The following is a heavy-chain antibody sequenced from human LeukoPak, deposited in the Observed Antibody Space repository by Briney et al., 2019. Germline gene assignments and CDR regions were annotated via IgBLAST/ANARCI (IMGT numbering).Heavy chain of an antibody. CDR3: AGHHPRNTVDF. CDR1: GGSISSYY. Sequence: SETLSFTCTVSGGSISSYYWSWIRQPPGKGLEWIAYISDIGSINYNPSLKSRVTISLDTSKNQFSLKLSSVTAADTAVYYCAGHHPRNTVDFWGQGTLVTVSS. D-gene: IGHD2-8*02. J-gene: IGHJ4*02. CDR2: ISDIGSI. V-gene: IGHV4-59*08.